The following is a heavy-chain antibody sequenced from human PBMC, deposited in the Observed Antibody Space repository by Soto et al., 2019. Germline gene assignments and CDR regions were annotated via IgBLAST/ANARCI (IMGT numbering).Heavy chain of an antibody. V-gene: IGHV3-23*01. J-gene: IGHJ4*01. CDR2: VRGSGAGT. CDR1: GFTFGDYA. Sequence: GGSLRLSCVASGFTFGDYAMTWVRQAPGKAPEWVAAVRGSGAGTYHADSVRGRFTSSRDNLNNILYLQMNSLRAEDTAMYYCARDQRGAFDYWGHGTLVTSPQ. D-gene: IGHD1-26*01. CDR3: ARDQRGAFDY.